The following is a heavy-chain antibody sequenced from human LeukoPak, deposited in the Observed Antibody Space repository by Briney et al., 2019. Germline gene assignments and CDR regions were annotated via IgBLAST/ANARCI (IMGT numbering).Heavy chain of an antibody. V-gene: IGHV3-23*01. Sequence: GGSLSLSCAASGFTFSSYAMSWVRQAPGKGLEWVSGVSASGGSTYYADSVKGRFTISRDNSKNTLYLQMNSLRAEDTAVYYCAKGSYYCSSNSCPQYYYYMDVWGKGTTVTVSS. CDR2: VSASGGST. D-gene: IGHD2-2*01. CDR3: AKGSYYCSSNSCPQYYYYMDV. J-gene: IGHJ6*03. CDR1: GFTFSSYA.